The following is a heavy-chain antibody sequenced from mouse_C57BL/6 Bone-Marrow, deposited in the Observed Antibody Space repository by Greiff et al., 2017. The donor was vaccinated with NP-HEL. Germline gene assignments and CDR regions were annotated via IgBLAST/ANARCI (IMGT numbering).Heavy chain of an antibody. V-gene: IGHV5-6*02. J-gene: IGHJ4*01. Sequence: EVKLVESGGDLVKPGGSLKLSCAASGFTFSSYGMSWVRQTPDKRLEWVATISSGGSYTYYPDSVKGRFTISRDNAKNTLYLQMSSLKSEDTAMYYCARRWAMDYWGQGTSVTVPS. CDR3: ARRWAMDY. CDR2: ISSGGSYT. CDR1: GFTFSSYG.